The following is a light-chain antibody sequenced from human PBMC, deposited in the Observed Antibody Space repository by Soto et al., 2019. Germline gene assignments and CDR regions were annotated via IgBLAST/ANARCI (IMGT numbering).Light chain of an antibody. CDR2: GAS. CDR1: QSVDSN. Sequence: EIVMTQSPATLSVSPGDGATLSGSASQSVDSNLAWYQQKPGQTPRLLMYGASTRPTGIPARFSGRGSGTEVTLTIISLQAEDSAVYYCQQYNDWPLTFGGGTKVEIK. CDR3: QQYNDWPLT. V-gene: IGKV3D-15*01. J-gene: IGKJ4*01.